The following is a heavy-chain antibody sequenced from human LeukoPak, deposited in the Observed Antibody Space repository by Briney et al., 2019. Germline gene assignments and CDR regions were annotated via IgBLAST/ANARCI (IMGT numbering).Heavy chain of an antibody. J-gene: IGHJ4*02. CDR2: INSDGSHT. CDR1: EFTFNNYW. Sequence: PGGSLRLSCAASEFTFNNYWMHWVRQAPGKRLVWVSRINSDGSHTDYADSVKGRFTISRDNAKNTLYLQMNSLRAEDTAVYYCASHSTFVGGATESIDYWGQGTLVTVSS. D-gene: IGHD1-26*01. V-gene: IGHV3-74*01. CDR3: ASHSTFVGGATESIDY.